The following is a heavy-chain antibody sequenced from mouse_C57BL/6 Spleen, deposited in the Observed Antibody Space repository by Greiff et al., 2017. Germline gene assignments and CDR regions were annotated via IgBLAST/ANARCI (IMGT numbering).Heavy chain of an antibody. V-gene: IGHV1-42*01. CDR1: GYSFTGYY. CDR3: ERSVDYGSSYHYYAMDY. CDR2: INPSTGGT. J-gene: IGHJ4*01. D-gene: IGHD1-1*01. Sequence: EVQLMESGPELVKPGASVKLSCKASGYSFTGYYMNWVKQSPEKSLEWIGEINPSTGGTTYNQTFKAKATLTVDKSSSTAYMQLKRLTSEGSAVYDWERSVDYGSSYHYYAMDYWGQGTSVTVSS.